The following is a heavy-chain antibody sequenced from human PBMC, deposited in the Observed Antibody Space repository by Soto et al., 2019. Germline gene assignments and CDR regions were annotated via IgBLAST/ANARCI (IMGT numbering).Heavy chain of an antibody. D-gene: IGHD6-25*01. V-gene: IGHV3-33*01. CDR1: GFTFSSYG. CDR3: ARVYVGYSSAGYMDV. CDR2: IWYDGSNK. J-gene: IGHJ6*03. Sequence: GGSLRLSCAASGFTFSSYGMHWVRQAPGKGLEWVAVIWYDGSNKYYADSVKGRFTISRDNSKNTLYLQMNSLRAEDTAVYYCARVYVGYSSAGYMDVWGKGTTVTVSS.